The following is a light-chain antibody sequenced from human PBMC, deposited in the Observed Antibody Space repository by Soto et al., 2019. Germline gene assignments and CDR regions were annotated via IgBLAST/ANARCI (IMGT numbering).Light chain of an antibody. CDR1: QSVSSN. J-gene: IGKJ1*01. CDR2: GAS. Sequence: ERVMTQAPAPLSVSPGERATLSCRASQSVSSNLAWYQQKPGQAPRLLIYGASTRATGIPARFSGSGSGTEFTLTISSLQSEDFAVYYCQQYNNWWTFGQGTKV. V-gene: IGKV3-15*01. CDR3: QQYNNWWT.